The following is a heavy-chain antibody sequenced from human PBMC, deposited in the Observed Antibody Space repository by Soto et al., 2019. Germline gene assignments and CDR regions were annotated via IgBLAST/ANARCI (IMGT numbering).Heavy chain of an antibody. CDR1: GYTFTSYD. J-gene: IGHJ5*02. CDR2: MNPNRGNT. V-gene: IGHV1-8*01. CDR3: GRSGKVGTWFDP. Sequence: QVQLVQSGAEVKKPGASVKVSCKASGYTFTSYDINWVRQATGQRLEWMGWMNPNRGNTGYAQKFQGSVTMTRNTSTSTPYMELSSLRSADTAVYYCGRSGKVGTWFDPWGQGTLVTVSS. D-gene: IGHD1-1*01.